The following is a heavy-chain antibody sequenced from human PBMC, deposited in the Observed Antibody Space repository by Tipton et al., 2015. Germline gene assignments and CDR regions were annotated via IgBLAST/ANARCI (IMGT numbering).Heavy chain of an antibody. V-gene: IGHV3-23*01. D-gene: IGHD3-22*01. CDR2: ITSGGGST. Sequence: SLRLSCAASGFDFGYYAMSWVRQAPGKGLEWISGITSGGGSTYYADSVKDRFTISRDNSKNTVHLQMNSLRAEDTAVYYCAKDYYDSSGYYYYYYGMDVWGQGTTVTVSS. CDR3: AKDYYDSSGYYYYYYGMDV. CDR1: GFDFGYYA. J-gene: IGHJ6*02.